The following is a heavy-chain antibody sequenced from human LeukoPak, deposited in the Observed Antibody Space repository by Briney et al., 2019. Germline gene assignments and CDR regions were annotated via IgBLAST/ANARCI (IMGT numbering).Heavy chain of an antibody. J-gene: IGHJ4*02. V-gene: IGHV3-53*01. CDR1: GFTVSSNY. Sequence: GGSLRLSCAASGFTVSSNYMSWVRQAPGKGLEWVSVIYSGGSTYYADSVKGRFTMSRDNSKNTLYLQMNSLRAEDTAVYYCAKSVGYSGYHPPDYWGQGTLVTVSS. CDR2: IYSGGST. CDR3: AKSVGYSGYHPPDY. D-gene: IGHD1-26*01.